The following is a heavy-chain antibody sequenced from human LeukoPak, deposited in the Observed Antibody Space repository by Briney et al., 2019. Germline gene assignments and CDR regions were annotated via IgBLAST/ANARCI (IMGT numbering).Heavy chain of an antibody. CDR2: IRSKATNYAT. Sequence: PGGSLRPSCAVSGFTFSGSAMHWVRQASGKGLEWVARIRSKATNYATVYAASVKGRFTISRDDSKNTAYLQMNSLNSEDTAVYYCARGYNGHSDDAFDIWGQGTMVTVSS. D-gene: IGHD5-12*01. V-gene: IGHV3-73*01. CDR3: ARGYNGHSDDAFDI. CDR1: GFTFSGSA. J-gene: IGHJ3*02.